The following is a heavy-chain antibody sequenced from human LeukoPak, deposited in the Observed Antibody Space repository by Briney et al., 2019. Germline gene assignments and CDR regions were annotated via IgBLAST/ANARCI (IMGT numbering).Heavy chain of an antibody. CDR3: ARDAYDSSGDDAFDI. CDR1: GGSFSGYY. CDR2: INHSGST. Sequence: SETLSLTCAVYGGSFSGYYWSWIRQPPGKGLEWIGEINHSGSTNYNPSLKSRVTISVDTSKNQFSLKLSSATAADTAVYYCARDAYDSSGDDAFDIWGQGTMVTVSS. J-gene: IGHJ3*02. D-gene: IGHD3-22*01. V-gene: IGHV4-34*01.